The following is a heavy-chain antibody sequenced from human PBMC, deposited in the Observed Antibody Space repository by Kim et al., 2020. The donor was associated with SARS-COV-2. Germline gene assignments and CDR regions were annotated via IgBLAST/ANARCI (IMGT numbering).Heavy chain of an antibody. J-gene: IGHJ5*02. CDR3: ARALAYCRGGSCYP. CDR2: INPNSGGT. V-gene: IGHV1-2*02. D-gene: IGHD2-15*01. CDR1: GYSFTDYY. Sequence: ASVKVSCKASGYSFTDYYVHWVRQAPGQGLEWMGWINPNSGGTKYAQKFQGRVTITTDTSISTAYMELSSLRSDDTAVYFCARALAYCRGGSCYPWGQGTLVTVSS.